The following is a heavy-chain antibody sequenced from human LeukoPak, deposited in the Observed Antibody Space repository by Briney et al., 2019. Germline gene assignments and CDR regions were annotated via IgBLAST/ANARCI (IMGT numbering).Heavy chain of an antibody. Sequence: SGTLSLTCTVSGGSISSSGYYWGWIRQPPGKGLEWIGSIYYSGSTYYNPSLKSRVTISVDTSKNQFSLKLSSVTAADTAVYYCARHKVIAARTNWFDPWGQGTLVTVSS. D-gene: IGHD6-6*01. V-gene: IGHV4-39*01. CDR2: IYYSGST. J-gene: IGHJ5*02. CDR1: GGSISSSGYY. CDR3: ARHKVIAARTNWFDP.